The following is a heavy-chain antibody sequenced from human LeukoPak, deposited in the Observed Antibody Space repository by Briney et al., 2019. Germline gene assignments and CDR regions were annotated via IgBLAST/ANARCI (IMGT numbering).Heavy chain of an antibody. V-gene: IGHV1-18*01. Sequence: GASVKVSCKASGYTFISYGISWVRQAPGQGLEWMGWISAYNGNTNYAQKLQGRVTMTTDTSTSTAYMELRSLRSDDTAVYYCARVDVAGHYYYYYYMDVWGKGTTVTVSS. D-gene: IGHD6-19*01. CDR1: GYTFISYG. J-gene: IGHJ6*03. CDR3: ARVDVAGHYYYYYYMDV. CDR2: ISAYNGNT.